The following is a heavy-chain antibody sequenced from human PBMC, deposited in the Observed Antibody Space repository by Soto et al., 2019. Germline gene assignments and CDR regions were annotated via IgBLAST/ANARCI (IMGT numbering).Heavy chain of an antibody. CDR1: GGSFSGYY. J-gene: IGHJ4*02. CDR3: ARALDEGGAPY. Sequence: QVQLQQWGAGLLKPSETLSLTCAVYGGSFSGYYWSWIRQPPGKGLEWIGEINHSGSTNYNPSLRRRVTKSVNPSKTQSSLRLSSVTAADPALYYCARALDEGGAPYWGQGTLVTVSS. CDR2: INHSGST. D-gene: IGHD3-16*01. V-gene: IGHV4-34*01.